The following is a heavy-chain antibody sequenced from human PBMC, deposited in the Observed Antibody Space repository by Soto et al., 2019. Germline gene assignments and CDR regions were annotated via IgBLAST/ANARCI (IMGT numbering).Heavy chain of an antibody. D-gene: IGHD5-12*01. Sequence: QVQLVESGGGVVQPGRSLRLSCAASGFTFSSYGMHWVRQAPGKGLEWVAVISYDGSNKYYADSVKGRFTISRDNSKNTLYLQMNSLRAEDTAVYYCAKGGVATAHQREGFDYWGQGTLVTVSS. CDR3: AKGGVATAHQREGFDY. CDR2: ISYDGSNK. J-gene: IGHJ4*02. V-gene: IGHV3-30*18. CDR1: GFTFSSYG.